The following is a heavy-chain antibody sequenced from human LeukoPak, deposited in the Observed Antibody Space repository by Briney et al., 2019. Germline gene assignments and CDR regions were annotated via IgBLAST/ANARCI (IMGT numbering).Heavy chain of an antibody. D-gene: IGHD5-18*01. V-gene: IGHV4-38-2*02. Sequence: PSETLSLTCTVSGYSISSGYYWGWIRQPPGKGLEWMGSIYHSGSTYYNPSLKSRVTISVDTSKNQFSLKLSSVTAADTAVYYCARIARGYSYGCFDYWGQGTLVTVSS. CDR3: ARIARGYSYGCFDY. CDR1: GYSISSGYY. CDR2: IYHSGST. J-gene: IGHJ4*02.